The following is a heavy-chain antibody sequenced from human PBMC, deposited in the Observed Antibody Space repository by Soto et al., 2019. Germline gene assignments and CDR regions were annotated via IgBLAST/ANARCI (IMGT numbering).Heavy chain of an antibody. D-gene: IGHD6-6*01. CDR1: GFTFSSYG. Sequence: GGSLRLYCAASGFTFSSYGMHWVRQAPGKGLEWVAVISYDGSNKYYADSVKGRFTISRDNSKNTLYLQMNSLRAEDTAVYYCAKDVEALARVGGMDVWGQGTTVTVSS. V-gene: IGHV3-30*18. J-gene: IGHJ6*02. CDR3: AKDVEALARVGGMDV. CDR2: ISYDGSNK.